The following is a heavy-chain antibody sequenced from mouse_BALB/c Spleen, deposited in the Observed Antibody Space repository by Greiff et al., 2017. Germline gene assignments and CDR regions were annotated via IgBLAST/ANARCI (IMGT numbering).Heavy chain of an antibody. CDR3: ARQSEDYAMDY. CDR2: ISTYYGDA. J-gene: IGHJ4*01. V-gene: IGHV1S137*01. Sequence: QGQLQQSGAELVRPGVSVKISCKGSGYTFTDYAMHWVKQSHAKSLEWIGVISTYYGDASYNQKFKGKATMTVDKSSSTAYMELARLTSEDSAIYYCARQSEDYAMDYWGQGTSVTVSS. CDR1: GYTFTDYA.